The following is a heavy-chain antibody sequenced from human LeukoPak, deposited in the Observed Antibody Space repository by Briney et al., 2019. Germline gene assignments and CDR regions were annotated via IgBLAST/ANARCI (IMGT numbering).Heavy chain of an antibody. D-gene: IGHD3-16*02. CDR3: ARDGDRSLWSPEYYFDY. J-gene: IGHJ4*02. Sequence: PGGSPGLSCAASGFTFSSYWMSWVRQAPGKGLEWVANIKQDGSEKYYVDSVKGRFTISRDNAKNSLYLQMNSLRAEDTAVYYCARDGDRSLWSPEYYFDYWGQGTLVTVSS. CDR2: IKQDGSEK. CDR1: GFTFSSYW. V-gene: IGHV3-7*01.